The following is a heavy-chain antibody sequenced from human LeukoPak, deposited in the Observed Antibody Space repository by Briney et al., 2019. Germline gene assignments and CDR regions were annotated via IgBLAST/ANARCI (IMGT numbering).Heavy chain of an antibody. CDR1: GFSFEDYA. J-gene: IGHJ3*02. Sequence: QPGGSLRLSCAASGFSFEDYAMHWVRQAPGKGLQWVSLISGDGGSTYYADSVKGRFTISRDNSKNSLYLQMNSLRTEDTALYYCAKDKPNRRIAVAGAFDIWGQGTMVTVSS. D-gene: IGHD6-19*01. CDR2: ISGDGGST. V-gene: IGHV3-43*02. CDR3: AKDKPNRRIAVAGAFDI.